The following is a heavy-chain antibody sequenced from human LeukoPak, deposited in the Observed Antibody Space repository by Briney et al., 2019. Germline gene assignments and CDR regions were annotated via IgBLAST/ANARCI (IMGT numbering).Heavy chain of an antibody. Sequence: PGGSLRLSCAASGLTFSSYAMSWVRQAPGKGLEWVSSIKNNGGTTYYADSAKGRFTVSRDNSKNTLYLQMSSLRAEDTAVYYCALGSDCGYWGQGTLVTVSS. D-gene: IGHD2-21*02. CDR2: IKNNGGTT. CDR3: ALGSDCGY. CDR1: GLTFSSYA. V-gene: IGHV3-23*01. J-gene: IGHJ4*02.